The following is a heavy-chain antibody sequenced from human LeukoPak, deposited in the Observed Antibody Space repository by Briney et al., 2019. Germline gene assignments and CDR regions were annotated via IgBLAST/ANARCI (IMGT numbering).Heavy chain of an antibody. J-gene: IGHJ6*04. CDR2: ISGSGGST. CDR1: GFTFSTYA. CDR3: AELGITMIGGV. D-gene: IGHD3-10*02. V-gene: IGHV3-23*01. Sequence: GGSLRLSCAASGFTFSTYAMSWARQAPGKGLEWVSAISGSGGSTYYADSVKGRFTISRDNSKNTLYLQMNSLRAEDTAVYYCAELGITMIGGVWGKGTTVTISS.